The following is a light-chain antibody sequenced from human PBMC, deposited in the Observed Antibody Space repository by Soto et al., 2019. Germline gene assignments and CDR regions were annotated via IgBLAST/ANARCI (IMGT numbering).Light chain of an antibody. Sequence: EIVMTQSPATLSVSPGERVTLSCRASQSVNNNLAWYQQTPGQAPRILIYATSTRATGVPARFSGSGAGTEFTLTISSLQSEDFAIFYCQQYNDWPRTFCQGTKVEVK. CDR3: QQYNDWPRT. J-gene: IGKJ1*01. V-gene: IGKV3-15*01. CDR1: QSVNNN. CDR2: ATS.